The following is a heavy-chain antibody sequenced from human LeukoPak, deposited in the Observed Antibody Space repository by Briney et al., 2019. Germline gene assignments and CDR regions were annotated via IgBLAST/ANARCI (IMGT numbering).Heavy chain of an antibody. D-gene: IGHD5-24*01. V-gene: IGHV4-38-2*02. CDR3: ARGDAEQMDNSFDI. CDR1: GYSISSGYY. J-gene: IGHJ3*02. Sequence: SETLSLTCTVSGYSISSGYYWGWIRQPPGKGLEWIGSIYHSGSTYYNPSLKSRVTISVDTSKNQFSLKLRSVTAADTAVYYCARGDAEQMDNSFDIWGQGTMVTVSS. CDR2: IYHSGST.